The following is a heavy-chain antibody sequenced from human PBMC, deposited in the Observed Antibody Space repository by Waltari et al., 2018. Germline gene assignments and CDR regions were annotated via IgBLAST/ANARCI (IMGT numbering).Heavy chain of an antibody. V-gene: IGHV4-39*01. D-gene: IGHD4-17*01. J-gene: IGHJ3*02. CDR2: IYYSGST. CDR1: GGSISSSSYY. Sequence: QLQLQESGPGLVKPSETLSLTCTVSGGSISSSSYYWGWIRQPPGKGLEWIGSIYYSGSTYYNPSLKSRVTISVDTSKNQFSLRLSSVTAADTAVYYCARQGITTVVTGNAFDIWGQGTMVTVSS. CDR3: ARQGITTVVTGNAFDI.